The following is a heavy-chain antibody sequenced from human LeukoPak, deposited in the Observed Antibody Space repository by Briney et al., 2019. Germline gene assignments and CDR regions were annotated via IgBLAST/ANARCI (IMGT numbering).Heavy chain of an antibody. V-gene: IGHV3-23*01. CDR1: GFTFSSYA. CDR3: AKAQVGYCSSTSCNYMDV. J-gene: IGHJ6*03. CDR2: ISGSGGST. Sequence: RGSLRLSCAASGFTFSSYAMSWVRQAPGKGLEWVSAISGSGGSTYYADSVKGRFTISRDNSKNTLYLQMNSLRAEDTAVYYCAKAQVGYCSSTSCNYMDVWGKGTTVTVSS. D-gene: IGHD2-2*01.